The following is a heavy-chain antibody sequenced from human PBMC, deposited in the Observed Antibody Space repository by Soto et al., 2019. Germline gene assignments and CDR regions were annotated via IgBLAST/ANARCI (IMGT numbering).Heavy chain of an antibody. Sequence: PGGSLRLPCAVSGFTFSNYAMSWIRQAQGKGLEWVSAISGSGGSTYYADPVKGRFTISRDNSKNTLYLQMNSLRAEDTAVYYCAKGAGATLAYYFDYWAQGTLVTVSS. J-gene: IGHJ4*02. CDR3: AKGAGATLAYYFDY. V-gene: IGHV3-23*01. D-gene: IGHD1-26*01. CDR1: GFTFSNYA. CDR2: ISGSGGST.